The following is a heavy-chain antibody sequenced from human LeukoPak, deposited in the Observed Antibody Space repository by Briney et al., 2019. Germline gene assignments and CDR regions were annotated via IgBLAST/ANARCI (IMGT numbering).Heavy chain of an antibody. CDR2: INPNSGGT. CDR1: GYTFTGYY. Sequence: ASVKVSCKASGYTFTGYYMHWVRQAPGQGLEWMGRINPNSGGTNYAQKFQGRVTMTRDTSISTAYMELSRLRSDDAAVYYCARAAESSSWGPNWFDPWGQGTLVTVSS. CDR3: ARAAESSSWGPNWFDP. J-gene: IGHJ5*02. D-gene: IGHD6-13*01. V-gene: IGHV1-2*06.